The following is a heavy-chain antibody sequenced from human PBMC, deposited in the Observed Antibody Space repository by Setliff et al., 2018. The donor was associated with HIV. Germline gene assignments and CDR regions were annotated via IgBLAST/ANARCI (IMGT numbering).Heavy chain of an antibody. CDR2: IDYNEIT. Sequence: PSETLSLTCTVSGDSVSRSNYYWAWIRQPPGKGPEWIGSIDYNEITYYNPSLKSRVTLSVDTPKNQFSLYLSSVTASDTAVYYCASLFRLSGFWISFLPDYWGQGILVTVSS. D-gene: IGHD3-3*01. V-gene: IGHV4-39*01. J-gene: IGHJ4*02. CDR3: ASLFRLSGFWISFLPDY. CDR1: GDSVSRSNYY.